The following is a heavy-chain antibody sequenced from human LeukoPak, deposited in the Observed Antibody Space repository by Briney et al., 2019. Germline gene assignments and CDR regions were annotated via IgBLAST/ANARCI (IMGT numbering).Heavy chain of an antibody. CDR1: GYTFTGYY. CDR2: INPNSGGT. Sequence: GASVPDTRKASGYTFTGYYMHWVRQAPGQGLEWVGWINPNSGGTNYAQKLQGRVTMTTDTSTNTVYMELRRLRSDDTAVYYCARDSIVLMVYAMPNWFDPWGEGTLVTVSS. J-gene: IGHJ5*02. CDR3: ARDSIVLMVYAMPNWFDP. V-gene: IGHV1-2*02. D-gene: IGHD2-8*01.